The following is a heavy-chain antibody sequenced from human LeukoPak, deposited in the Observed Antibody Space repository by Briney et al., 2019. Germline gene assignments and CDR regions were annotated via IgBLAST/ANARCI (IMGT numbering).Heavy chain of an antibody. CDR2: VTLSTVNI. Sequence: ASVKVSCKAPGYTFTEYYVHWLRQAPGQGLEWMGWVTLSTVNIYYAQNFQGRVTMTRATSISTVYMQLGSLKSDDTAIYYCARDIAPSGAWWFDSWGQGTLVTVSS. V-gene: IGHV1-2*02. CDR3: ARDIAPSGAWWFDS. J-gene: IGHJ5*01. D-gene: IGHD6-13*01. CDR1: GYTFTEYY.